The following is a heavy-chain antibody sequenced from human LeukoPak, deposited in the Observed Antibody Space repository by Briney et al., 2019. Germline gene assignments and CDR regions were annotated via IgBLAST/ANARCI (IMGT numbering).Heavy chain of an antibody. D-gene: IGHD1-26*01. V-gene: IGHV3-30*18. CDR3: AKDGSGSYYYFYYYMDV. Sequence: PGGSLRLSCAASGFTFSSYGMHWVRQAPGKGLEWVAVISYDGSNKYYADSVKGRFTISRDNSKNTLYLQMNSLRAEDTAVYYCAKDGSGSYYYFYYYMDVWGKGTTVTVSS. J-gene: IGHJ6*03. CDR2: ISYDGSNK. CDR1: GFTFSSYG.